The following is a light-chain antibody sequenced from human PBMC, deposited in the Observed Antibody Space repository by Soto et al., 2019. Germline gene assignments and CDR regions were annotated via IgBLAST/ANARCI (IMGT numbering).Light chain of an antibody. CDR3: QQYNSYQST. V-gene: IGKV1-5*01. CDR2: DAS. J-gene: IGKJ1*01. Sequence: LQMTHSAATMSASVLYVLTTTCRASQSISSWLAWYQQKPGKAPKLLIYDASSLESGVPSRFSGSGSGTEFTLTISSLQPDDFATYYCQQYNSYQSTFGQGTKVDIK. CDR1: QSISSW.